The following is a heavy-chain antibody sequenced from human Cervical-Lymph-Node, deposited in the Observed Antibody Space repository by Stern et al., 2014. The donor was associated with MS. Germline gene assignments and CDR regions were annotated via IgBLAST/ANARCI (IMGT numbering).Heavy chain of an antibody. CDR2: IYYSGST. D-gene: IGHD3-3*01. CDR1: GGSISSSSYY. V-gene: IGHV4-39*01. Sequence: QVQLQESGPGLVKPSETLSLTCTVSGGSISSSSYYWGWIRQPPGKGLEWIGSIYYSGSTYYNPSLNSRVTISVDTSKNQFSLNLTSVTAADTAVYYCVIAGTIFGVVVQFDPWGQGTLVTVSS. J-gene: IGHJ5*02. CDR3: VIAGTIFGVVVQFDP.